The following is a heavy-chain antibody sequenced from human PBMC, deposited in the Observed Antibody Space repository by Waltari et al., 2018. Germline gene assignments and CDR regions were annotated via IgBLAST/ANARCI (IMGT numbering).Heavy chain of an antibody. J-gene: IGHJ5*02. CDR2: ISSSSSYI. CDR3: ARDLIPYSSSFNWFDP. CDR1: GFTFSSYS. Sequence: EVQLVESGGGLVKPGGSLRLSCAASGFTFSSYSMNWVRQAPGKGLEWVSSISSSSSYIYYADSVKGRFTISRDNAKNSLYLQMNSLRAEDTAVYYCARDLIPYSSSFNWFDPWGQGTLVTVSS. D-gene: IGHD6-13*01. V-gene: IGHV3-21*01.